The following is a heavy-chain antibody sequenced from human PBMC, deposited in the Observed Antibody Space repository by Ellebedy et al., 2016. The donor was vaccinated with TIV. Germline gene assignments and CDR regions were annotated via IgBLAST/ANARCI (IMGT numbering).Heavy chain of an antibody. CDR2: ISYSGDS. D-gene: IGHD3-10*01. V-gene: IGHV4-59*01. J-gene: IGHJ4*02. Sequence: SETLSLTXTVSGGSISSYYWSWIRQPPGKGLEYIGYISYSGDSTYNPSLESRVTMSLDTSKIQVSLKVNSVTAADTAVFYCVRDRPSGNFDSWGQGTLVTVSS. CDR1: GGSISSYY. CDR3: VRDRPSGNFDS.